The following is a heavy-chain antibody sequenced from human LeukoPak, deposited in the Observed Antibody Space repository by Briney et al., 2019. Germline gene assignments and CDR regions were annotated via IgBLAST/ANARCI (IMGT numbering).Heavy chain of an antibody. J-gene: IGHJ4*02. CDR3: AKALYGDYVGVSIDY. CDR1: GFTFSSYA. D-gene: IGHD4-17*01. Sequence: PGGSLRLSCAASGFTFSSYATSWVRQAPGKGLEWVSAISGSGGSTYYADSVKGRFTISRDNSKNTLYLQMNSLRAEDTAVYYCAKALYGDYVGVSIDYWGQGTLVTVSS. CDR2: ISGSGGST. V-gene: IGHV3-23*01.